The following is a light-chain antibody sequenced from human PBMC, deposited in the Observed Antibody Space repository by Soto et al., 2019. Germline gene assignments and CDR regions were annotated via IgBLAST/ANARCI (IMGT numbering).Light chain of an antibody. V-gene: IGLV1-51*02. CDR2: KNN. Sequence: QSVLTQPPSVSAAPGQKVTISCSGSSSNIGNNYVSWYQQLPGTAPKLLIYKNNERPSGIPDRFSGSKSGTSATLGITGLQTGDEADYYCGTLDSSLSAAGVFGGGTKVTVL. J-gene: IGLJ2*01. CDR1: SSNIGNNY. CDR3: GTLDSSLSAAGV.